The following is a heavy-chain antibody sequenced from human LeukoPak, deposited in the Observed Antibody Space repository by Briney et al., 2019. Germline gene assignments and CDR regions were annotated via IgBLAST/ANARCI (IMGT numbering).Heavy chain of an antibody. CDR3: AIPTYIVGATTDY. D-gene: IGHD1-26*01. CDR2: ISSSSFFI. CDR1: GFTFSSYS. Sequence: GGSLRLSCAASGFTFSSYSMNWVRQAPGKGLEWVSYISSSSFFIYYADSVKGRFTISRDNAKNSLYLQMNSLRAEDTAVYYCAIPTYIVGATTDYWGQGTLVTVSS. J-gene: IGHJ4*02. V-gene: IGHV3-21*05.